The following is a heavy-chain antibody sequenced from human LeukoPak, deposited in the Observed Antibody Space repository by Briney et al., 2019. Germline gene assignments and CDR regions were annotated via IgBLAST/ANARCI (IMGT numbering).Heavy chain of an antibody. J-gene: IGHJ4*01. CDR1: GFTFSNAW. CDR3: TTGKLPRGVTPPFDY. D-gene: IGHD3-3*01. Sequence: GWSLRLSCAASGFTFSNAWMSWVRQAPGKGLEWVGRIKSKSDGGTTDYAAPVKGIFTISRDDSKNTLYLQMNSLKTEDTAVYYCTTGKLPRGVTPPFDYWGQGTLVTVSP. V-gene: IGHV3-15*01. CDR2: IKSKSDGGTT.